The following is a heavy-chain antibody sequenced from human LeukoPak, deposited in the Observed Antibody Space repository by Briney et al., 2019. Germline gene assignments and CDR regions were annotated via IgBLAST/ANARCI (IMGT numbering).Heavy chain of an antibody. J-gene: IGHJ6*03. CDR3: ARARIPGYSYGLYYYYYYMDV. D-gene: IGHD5-18*01. V-gene: IGHV1-69*05. CDR2: IIPIFGTA. Sequence: SSVNVSCKASGGTFSSYAISWVRQAPGQGLEWMGWIIPIFGTANYAQKFQGRVTITTDESTSTAYMELSSLRSEDTAVYYCARARIPGYSYGLYYYYYYMDVWGKGTTVTVSS. CDR1: GGTFSSYA.